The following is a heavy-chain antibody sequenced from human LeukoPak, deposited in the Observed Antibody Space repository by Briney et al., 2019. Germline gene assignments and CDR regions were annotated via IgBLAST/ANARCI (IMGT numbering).Heavy chain of an antibody. Sequence: ASVKVSCKASGYTFTSYAMHWVRQAPGQRLEWMGWINAGNGNTKYSQKFQGRVTITADKSTSTAYMELSSLRSEDTAVYYCARDRGYSGSWYFDYWGQGTLVTVSS. CDR3: ARDRGYSGSWYFDY. CDR2: INAGNGNT. V-gene: IGHV1-3*01. J-gene: IGHJ4*02. CDR1: GYTFTSYA. D-gene: IGHD5-12*01.